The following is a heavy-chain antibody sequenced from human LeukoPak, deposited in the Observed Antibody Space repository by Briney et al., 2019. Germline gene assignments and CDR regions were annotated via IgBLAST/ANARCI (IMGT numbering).Heavy chain of an antibody. Sequence: SETLSLTCTVSGGSISSSSYYWGWIRQPPGKGLEWIGSIYYSGSTYYNPSLKSRVTISVDTSKNQFSLKLSSVTAADTAVYYCARAYCSSTSCYTGLDYWGQGTLVTVSS. CDR2: IYYSGST. J-gene: IGHJ4*02. V-gene: IGHV4-39*01. CDR1: GGSISSSSYY. CDR3: ARAYCSSTSCYTGLDY. D-gene: IGHD2-2*02.